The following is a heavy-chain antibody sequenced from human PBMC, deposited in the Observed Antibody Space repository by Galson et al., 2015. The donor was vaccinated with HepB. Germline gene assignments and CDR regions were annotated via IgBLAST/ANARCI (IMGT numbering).Heavy chain of an antibody. CDR2: IKQDGSEK. D-gene: IGHD5-12*01. V-gene: IGHV3-7*01. Sequence: SLRLSCAASEFTFSSYWMTWVRQAPGKGLEWVANIKQDGSEKYYVDSVKGRFTISRDNAKNPLYLQMNSLRAEDTAVYYCARDFQGALYSGYDQGVDYYYYGMDVWGQGTTVTVSS. CDR1: EFTFSSYW. CDR3: ARDFQGALYSGYDQGVDYYYYGMDV. J-gene: IGHJ6*02.